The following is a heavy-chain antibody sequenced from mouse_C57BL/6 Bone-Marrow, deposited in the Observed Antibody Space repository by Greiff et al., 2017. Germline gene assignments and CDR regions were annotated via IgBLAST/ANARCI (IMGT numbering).Heavy chain of an antibody. CDR3: ARRWVVDWYFDV. Sequence: VQLQQPGAELVKPGASVKMSCQASGYTFTSYWITWVKQRPGQGLEWIGDIYPGSGSTNYNEKFKSKATLTVDTSSSTAYMQLSSLTSEDSAVYYCARRWVVDWYFDVWGTGTTVTVSS. V-gene: IGHV1-55*01. CDR2: IYPGSGST. J-gene: IGHJ1*03. D-gene: IGHD1-1*01. CDR1: GYTFTSYW.